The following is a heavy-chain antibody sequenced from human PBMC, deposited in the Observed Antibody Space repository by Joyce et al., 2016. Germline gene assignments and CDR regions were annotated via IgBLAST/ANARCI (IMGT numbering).Heavy chain of an antibody. CDR2: IKIENGDT. Sequence: QVQLVQSGTEVKTPGASVKVSCKASGFTFTVYCMNWVRQAPGQGLEMMGWIKIENGDTRYPQNYQGRVTMTRDTSINTAYMEVTRLRSEDTAFYYCAREGLPHGGFDYWGLGTLVTVSS. V-gene: IGHV1-2*02. CDR3: AREGLPHGGFDY. J-gene: IGHJ4*02. CDR1: GFTFTVYC.